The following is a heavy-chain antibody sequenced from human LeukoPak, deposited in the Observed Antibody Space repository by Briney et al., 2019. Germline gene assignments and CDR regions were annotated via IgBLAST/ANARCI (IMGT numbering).Heavy chain of an antibody. V-gene: IGHV4-39*01. CDR2: LYYSGQT. CDR3: TRSSDFGGLNFYYYMDV. Sequence: SQTLSLTCSVSGGSFSNNYNWDWIRQPPGKGLEWIGSLYYSGQTYSNPSLKSRVTISVGSSKRQFSLNLSSVTAEDTAAYYCTRSSDFGGLNFYYYMDVWGKGTTVTVSS. J-gene: IGHJ6*03. CDR1: GGSFSNNYN. D-gene: IGHD4-23*01.